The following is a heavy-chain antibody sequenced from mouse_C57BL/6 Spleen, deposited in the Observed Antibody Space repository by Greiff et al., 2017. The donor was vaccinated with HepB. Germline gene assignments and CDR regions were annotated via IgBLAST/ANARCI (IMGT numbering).Heavy chain of an antibody. Sequence: QVQLQQPGAELVKPGASVKLSCKASGYTFTSYWMQWVNQRPGQGLEWIGEIDPSDSYTNYKQKFKGKATLTVDTSSSTANMQLSSLTSEDSAVFYGAGGGWDGGYWGQGTTLTVSS. D-gene: IGHD4-1*01. V-gene: IGHV1-50*01. CDR2: IDPSDSYT. CDR3: AGGGWDGGY. CDR1: GYTFTSYW. J-gene: IGHJ2*01.